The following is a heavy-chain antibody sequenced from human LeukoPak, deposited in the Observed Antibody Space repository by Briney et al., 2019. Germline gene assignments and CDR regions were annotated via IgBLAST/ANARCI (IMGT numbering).Heavy chain of an antibody. CDR2: IYSGGST. CDR3: ASPEYYYDSSGRFDY. Sequence: GGSLRLSCAASGFTVSSNYMSWVRQAPGKGLEWVSVIYSGGSTYYADSVKGRFTTSRDNSKNTLYLQMNSLRAEDTAVYYCASPEYYYDSSGRFDYWGQGTLVTVSS. CDR1: GFTVSSNY. V-gene: IGHV3-66*02. J-gene: IGHJ4*02. D-gene: IGHD3-22*01.